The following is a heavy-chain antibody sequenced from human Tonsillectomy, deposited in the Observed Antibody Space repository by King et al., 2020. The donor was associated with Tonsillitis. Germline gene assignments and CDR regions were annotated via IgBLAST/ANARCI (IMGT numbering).Heavy chain of an antibody. V-gene: IGHV6-1*01. CDR3: ARGHGDSSGENFDY. Sequence: VQLQQSGPGLVKTSQTLSLTCAISGDSVSSNSAAWNWIRQSPSRGLEWLGRAYYRSKWFNDYAVSVKIRITINPDTSENQFSLQLDSVTPEDTAVYYCARGHGDSSGENFDYWGQGTLVTVSS. CDR1: GDSVSSNSAA. J-gene: IGHJ4*02. D-gene: IGHD3-22*01. CDR2: AYYRSKWFN.